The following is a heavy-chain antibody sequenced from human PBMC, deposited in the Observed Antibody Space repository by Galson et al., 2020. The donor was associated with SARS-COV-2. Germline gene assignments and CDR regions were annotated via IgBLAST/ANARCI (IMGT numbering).Heavy chain of an antibody. CDR3: TREVVLRYFGWLASDAFDV. J-gene: IGHJ3*01. V-gene: IGHV3-49*03. Sequence: GGSLRLSCTASGFTFGDYAMSWFRQAPGKGLEWVGFIRSTAYGGTTECAASVKGRFTISREDSKSIAYLQMNSLETEDTAVYYCTREVVLRYFGWLASDAFDVWGQGTMVTVSS. CDR2: IRSTAYGGTT. CDR1: GFTFGDYA. D-gene: IGHD3-9*01.